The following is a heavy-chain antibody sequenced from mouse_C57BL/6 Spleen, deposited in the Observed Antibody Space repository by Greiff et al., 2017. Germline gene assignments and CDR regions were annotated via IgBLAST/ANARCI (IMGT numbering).Heavy chain of an antibody. J-gene: IGHJ2*01. Sequence: QVQLKESGAELVMPGASVKLSCKASGYTFTSYWMHWVKQRPGQGLEWIGEIDPSDSYTNYNQKFKGKSTLTVDKSSSTAYMQLSSLTSEDSAVYYCARAHYYGSSYKYYFDYWGQGTTLTVSS. D-gene: IGHD1-1*01. V-gene: IGHV1-69*01. CDR1: GYTFTSYW. CDR3: ARAHYYGSSYKYYFDY. CDR2: IDPSDSYT.